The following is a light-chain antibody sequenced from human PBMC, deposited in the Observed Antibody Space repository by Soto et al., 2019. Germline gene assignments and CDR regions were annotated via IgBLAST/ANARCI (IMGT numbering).Light chain of an antibody. Sequence: EIVMTQSPATLSVSPGERATLSCRASQSVSSNLAWYQQKPGQAPRLLIYGASNTATGIPARFSGSGSGTEVTLTISSLQSEDFAVDYCQQYNNWPPYTFGQGTKLEIK. CDR2: GAS. V-gene: IGKV3-15*01. CDR1: QSVSSN. CDR3: QQYNNWPPYT. J-gene: IGKJ2*01.